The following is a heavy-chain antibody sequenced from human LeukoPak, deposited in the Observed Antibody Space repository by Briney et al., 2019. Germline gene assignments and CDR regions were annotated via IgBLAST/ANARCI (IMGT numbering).Heavy chain of an antibody. V-gene: IGHV3-15*01. Sequence: GGSLRLSCAASGFTFSNAWMSWVRQAPGKGLEWVGRIKSKTDGGTTDYAAPVKGRFTISRDDSKNTLYLQMNSLKTEDTAVYYCTTRYCSSTSCYYWGQGTLVTVSS. D-gene: IGHD2-2*01. CDR1: GFTFSNAW. CDR3: TTRYCSSTSCYY. CDR2: IKSKTDGGTT. J-gene: IGHJ4*02.